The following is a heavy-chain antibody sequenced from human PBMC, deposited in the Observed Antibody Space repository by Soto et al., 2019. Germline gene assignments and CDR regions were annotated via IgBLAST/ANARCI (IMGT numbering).Heavy chain of an antibody. Sequence: ASVKVSCKASGYTFTSYDINRVRQATGQGLEWMGWMNPNSGNTGYAQKFQGRVTMTRNTSISTAYMELSSLRSEDTAVYYCARGRSGAVTTYWNYYYGMDVWGQGTTVTVSS. J-gene: IGHJ6*02. D-gene: IGHD4-17*01. V-gene: IGHV1-8*01. CDR1: GYTFTSYD. CDR3: ARGRSGAVTTYWNYYYGMDV. CDR2: MNPNSGNT.